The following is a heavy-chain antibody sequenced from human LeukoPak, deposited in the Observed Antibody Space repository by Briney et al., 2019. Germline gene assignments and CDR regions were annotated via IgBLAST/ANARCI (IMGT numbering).Heavy chain of an antibody. CDR3: ATRRNIAAAVLAKYFQH. D-gene: IGHD6-13*01. CDR1: GFTFSSYS. CDR2: ISSSSSYI. Sequence: GGSLRLSCAASGFTFSSYSMNWVRQAPGKGLEWVSSISSSSSYIYYADSVKGRFTISRDNAKNSLYLQMNSLRAEDTAVYYCATRRNIAAAVLAKYFQHWGQGTLVTVSS. J-gene: IGHJ1*01. V-gene: IGHV3-21*01.